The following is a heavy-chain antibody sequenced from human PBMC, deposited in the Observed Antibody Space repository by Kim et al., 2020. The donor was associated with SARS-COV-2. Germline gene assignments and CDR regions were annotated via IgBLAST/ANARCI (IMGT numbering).Heavy chain of an antibody. J-gene: IGHJ4*02. CDR2: INHSGST. V-gene: IGHV4-34*01. Sequence: SETLSLTCAVYGGSFSGYYWSWIRQPPGKGLEWIGEINHSGSTNYNPSLKSRVTISVDTSKNQFSLKLSSVTAADTAVYYCARIRGYSYGYFDYWGQGTLITVSS. CDR1: GGSFSGYY. D-gene: IGHD5-18*01. CDR3: ARIRGYSYGYFDY.